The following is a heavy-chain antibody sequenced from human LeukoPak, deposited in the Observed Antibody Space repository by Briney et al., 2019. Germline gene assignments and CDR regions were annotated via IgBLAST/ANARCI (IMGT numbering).Heavy chain of an antibody. D-gene: IGHD3-22*01. CDR2: IYYSGST. V-gene: IGHV4-39*01. CDR3: ASPGRYDSSGYYRGYYYYGMDV. Sequence: SETLSLTCTVSGGSISSSSYYWGWIRQPPGKGLEWIGSIYYSGSTYYNPSLKSRVTISVDTSKNQFSLKLSSVTAADTAVYYCASPGRYDSSGYYRGYYYYGMDVWGQGTTVTVSS. CDR1: GGSISSSSYY. J-gene: IGHJ6*02.